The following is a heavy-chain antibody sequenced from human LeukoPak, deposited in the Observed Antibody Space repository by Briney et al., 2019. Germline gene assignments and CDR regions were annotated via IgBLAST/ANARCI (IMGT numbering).Heavy chain of an antibody. D-gene: IGHD4-11*01. CDR2: IYYSGST. J-gene: IGHJ4*02. Sequence: PSETLSLTCTVSGGSISSYYWSWIRQPPGKGLEWSGYIYYSGSTNYNPSLKSLATISVDTSKNQFSLKLSSVTAADTAVYYCARGPVTFDYWGQGTLVTVSS. CDR1: GGSISSYY. V-gene: IGHV4-59*01. CDR3: ARGPVTFDY.